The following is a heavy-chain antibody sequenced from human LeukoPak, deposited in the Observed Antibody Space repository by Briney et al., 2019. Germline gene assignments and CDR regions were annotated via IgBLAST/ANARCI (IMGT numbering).Heavy chain of an antibody. CDR2: IYSDGST. CDR3: ARATLDN. Sequence: GGSLRLSCAASGFSVGANYISWVRQAPGKGLEWVSVIYSDGSTKYADSVKARFTIARDNSKNTVYLQMNSLRVEDTAVYYCARATLDNWGQGTLVTVSS. V-gene: IGHV3-53*01. J-gene: IGHJ4*02. CDR1: GFSVGANY.